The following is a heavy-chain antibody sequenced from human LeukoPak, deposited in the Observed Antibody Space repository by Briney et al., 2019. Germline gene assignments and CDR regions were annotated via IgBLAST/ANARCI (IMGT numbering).Heavy chain of an antibody. Sequence: ASVKVSCKASGYTFTSHHMYWVRQAPGQGLEWMGLINPTGGSTNYAQRFQGRVTMTRDTSTSTVFVELSSLRSDDTAVYYCARGPPLYSSGWELDYWGQGALVTVSS. V-gene: IGHV1-46*01. D-gene: IGHD6-19*01. CDR1: GYTFTSHH. CDR2: INPTGGST. CDR3: ARGPPLYSSGWELDY. J-gene: IGHJ4*02.